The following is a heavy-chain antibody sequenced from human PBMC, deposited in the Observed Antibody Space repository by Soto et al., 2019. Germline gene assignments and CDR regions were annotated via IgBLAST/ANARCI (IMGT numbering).Heavy chain of an antibody. CDR2: IYYTGSA. D-gene: IGHD5-12*01. V-gene: IGHV4-31*03. Sequence: QVQLQESGPGLVKPSQTLSLTCTVSGGSINSGAYYWSWIRQHPGKGLEWIGYIYYTGSAHYNPSLKSRATMSVDTSKNQFSLKLRSVTAADTAVYFCASADGYIREDYYYYAMDVWGQGTTVTVSS. CDR1: GGSINSGAYY. CDR3: ASADGYIREDYYYYAMDV. J-gene: IGHJ6*02.